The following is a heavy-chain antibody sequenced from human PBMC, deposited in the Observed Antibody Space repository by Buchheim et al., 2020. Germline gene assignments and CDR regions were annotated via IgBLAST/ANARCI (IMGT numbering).Heavy chain of an antibody. CDR2: INPSGST. CDR3: ALAVAGRGDFDY. V-gene: IGHV4-34*01. Sequence: QVQLQQWGAGLLKPSETLSLTCAVYGGSFSGYYWSWIRQPPGKGLEWIGDINPSGSTNFNPSLKSRVSISVDTSKNQLSLKLNSVTAADTALYYCALAVAGRGDFDYWGQGTL. J-gene: IGHJ4*02. CDR1: GGSFSGYY. D-gene: IGHD6-19*01.